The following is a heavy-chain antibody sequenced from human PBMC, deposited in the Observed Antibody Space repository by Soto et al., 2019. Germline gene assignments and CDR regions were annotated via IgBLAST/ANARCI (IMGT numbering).Heavy chain of an antibody. Sequence: EVQLVESGGGLVEPGGSLRVSCAASGFTFSSYSMNWVRQAPGKGLEWVSSISSSSNYTYYADSVKGRFTISRDNAESSLFLQIDSLRAEDTGVYYCARDTPYCSADTCYSGPTGYFDYWGQGTLVTVSS. D-gene: IGHD2-15*01. J-gene: IGHJ4*02. CDR3: ARDTPYCSADTCYSGPTGYFDY. V-gene: IGHV3-21*01. CDR2: ISSSSNYT. CDR1: GFTFSSYS.